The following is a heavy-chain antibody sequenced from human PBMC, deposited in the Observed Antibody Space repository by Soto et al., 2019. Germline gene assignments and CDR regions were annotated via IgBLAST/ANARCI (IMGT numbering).Heavy chain of an antibody. J-gene: IGHJ4*02. V-gene: IGHV3-15*01. CDR1: GFTFNSAW. CDR3: TTGLAAAGTNY. Sequence: GGSLRLSCPASGFTFNSAWMGWVRQAPGKGLEWVGRIKSKTDGGTTDFAAPVKGRFTISRDDSKNTVYLQMNSLKIEDTAVYYCTTGLAAAGTNYWGQGTLVTVSS. D-gene: IGHD6-13*01. CDR2: IKSKTDGGTT.